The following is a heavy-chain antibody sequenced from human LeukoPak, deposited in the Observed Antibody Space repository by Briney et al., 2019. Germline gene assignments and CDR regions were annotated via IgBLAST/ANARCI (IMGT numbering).Heavy chain of an antibody. CDR2: IKQDGSEK. CDR1: GFTFSSYW. CDR3: ARDDCSSISCYHNWFDP. J-gene: IGHJ5*02. Sequence: GGSLRLSCAASGFTFSSYWMSWVRQAPGKELEWVANIKQDGSEKYYVDSVKGRFTISRDNAKNSLYLQMNSPRAEDTAVYYCARDDCSSISCYHNWFDPWGQGTLVTVSS. V-gene: IGHV3-7*01. D-gene: IGHD2-2*01.